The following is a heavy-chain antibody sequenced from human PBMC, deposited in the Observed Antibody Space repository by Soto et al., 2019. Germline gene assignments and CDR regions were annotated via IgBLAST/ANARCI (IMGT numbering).Heavy chain of an antibody. CDR1: GYTFTSYA. Sequence: GASVKVSCKASGYTFTSYAMHWVRQAPGQRLEWMGWINAGNGNTKYSQKFQGRVTITRDTSASTAYMELSSLRSEDTAVYYCARDLGYCSSTSCYKNWFDPWGQGTLVTVSS. J-gene: IGHJ5*02. CDR3: ARDLGYCSSTSCYKNWFDP. V-gene: IGHV1-3*01. D-gene: IGHD2-2*01. CDR2: INAGNGNT.